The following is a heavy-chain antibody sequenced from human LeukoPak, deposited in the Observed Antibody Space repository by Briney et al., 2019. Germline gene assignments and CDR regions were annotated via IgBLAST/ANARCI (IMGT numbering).Heavy chain of an antibody. CDR1: GFTFSSYA. Sequence: GGSLRLSCAASGFTFSSYAMHWVRQAPGKGLEWVAVISYDGSNKYYADSVKGRFTISRDNSKNSLYLQMSSLRAEDTAVYYCARGRVAVAGTGDHWGQGTLVTVSS. V-gene: IGHV3-30*04. CDR3: ARGRVAVAGTGDH. J-gene: IGHJ4*02. D-gene: IGHD6-19*01. CDR2: ISYDGSNK.